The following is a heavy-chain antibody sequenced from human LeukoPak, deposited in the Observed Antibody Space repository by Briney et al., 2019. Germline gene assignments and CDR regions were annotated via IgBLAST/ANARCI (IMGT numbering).Heavy chain of an antibody. CDR1: GFTLSSYW. CDR3: ARAPSEIGGYYPEYFRH. J-gene: IGHJ1*01. CDR2: IKSDGST. D-gene: IGHD3-22*01. V-gene: IGHV3-74*01. Sequence: GGSLRLSCAASGFTLSSYWMHWVRQAPGKGLVWVSRIKSDGSTRYADSVKGRFTISRDNAKNTVSLQMNSLIAEDTGVYYCARAPSEIGGYYPEYFRHWGQGTLVTVSP.